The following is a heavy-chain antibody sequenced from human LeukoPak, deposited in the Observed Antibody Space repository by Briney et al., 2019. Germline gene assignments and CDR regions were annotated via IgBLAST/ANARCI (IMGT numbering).Heavy chain of an antibody. J-gene: IGHJ4*02. V-gene: IGHV3-30*03. CDR3: ARDQRARRHFDY. Sequence: GGSLRLSCAASGFTFSSYWMSWVRQAPGKGLEWVAVISYDGSNKYYADSVKGRFTISRDNSKNTLYLQMNSLRAEDTAVYYCARDQRARRHFDYWGQGTLVTVSS. CDR2: ISYDGSNK. CDR1: GFTFSSYW. D-gene: IGHD1-14*01.